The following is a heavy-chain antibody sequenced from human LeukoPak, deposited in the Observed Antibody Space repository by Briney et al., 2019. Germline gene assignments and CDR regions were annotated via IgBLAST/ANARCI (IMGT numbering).Heavy chain of an antibody. J-gene: IGHJ4*02. CDR2: ISGSDGST. D-gene: IGHD2-2*01. V-gene: IGHV3-23*01. CDR3: AKVETSGGANCYALDY. CDR1: GFTFSSYA. Sequence: GGSLRLSCAASGFTFSSYAMTWVRQAPDKGLEWVSAISGSDGSTYYADSVKVRFTISRDDSQNTLYLQMNSLSAEDTAVYYCAKVETSGGANCYALDYWGQGTLVTVSS.